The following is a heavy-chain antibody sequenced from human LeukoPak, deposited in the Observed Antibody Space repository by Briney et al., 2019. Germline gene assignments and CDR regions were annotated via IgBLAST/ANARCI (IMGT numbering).Heavy chain of an antibody. CDR3: ARVMAARSFYFDH. D-gene: IGHD3-16*02. CDR1: LFTFGTYW. J-gene: IGHJ4*02. Sequence: PGGSLRLSCAASLFTFGTYWMRWVRQAPGKGLEWVANINQDGSERYLADSLTGRFTVSRDNAKKSLYLEMKSLRAGDTAVYYCARVMAARSFYFDHWGQGTLVTVSS. CDR2: INQDGSER. V-gene: IGHV3-7*01.